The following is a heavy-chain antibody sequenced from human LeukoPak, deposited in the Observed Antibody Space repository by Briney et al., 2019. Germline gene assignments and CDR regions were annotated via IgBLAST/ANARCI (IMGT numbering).Heavy chain of an antibody. CDR3: AREGYTVTRSPSYFDY. Sequence: GGSLRLSCAASGFTFSIYSMNWVRQAPGKGLEWVSSISSSSSYIYYADSVKGRFTISRDNAKNSLYLQMNSLRAEDTAVYYCAREGYTVTRSPSYFDYWGQGTLVTVSS. J-gene: IGHJ4*02. CDR1: GFTFSIYS. D-gene: IGHD4-17*01. V-gene: IGHV3-21*01. CDR2: ISSSSSYI.